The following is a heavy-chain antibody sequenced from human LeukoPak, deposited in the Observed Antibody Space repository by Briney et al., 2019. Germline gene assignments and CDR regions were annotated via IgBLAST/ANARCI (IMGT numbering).Heavy chain of an antibody. D-gene: IGHD2-15*01. CDR3: ARGSLGYCSGGSCYLAYYFDY. Sequence: SQTLSLTCAVSGGSISSGDYSWSWIRQPPGKGLEWIGYIYHSGSTYYNPSLKSRVTISVDRSKNQFSLKLSSVTAADTAVYYCARGSLGYCSGGSCYLAYYFDYWGQGTLVTVSS. J-gene: IGHJ4*02. CDR1: GGSISSGDYS. V-gene: IGHV4-30-2*01. CDR2: IYHSGST.